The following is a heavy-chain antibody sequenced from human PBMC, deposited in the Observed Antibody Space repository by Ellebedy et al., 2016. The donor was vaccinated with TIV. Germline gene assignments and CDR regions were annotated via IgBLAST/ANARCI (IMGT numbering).Heavy chain of an antibody. J-gene: IGHJ4*02. CDR3: ATDEGIY. Sequence: PGGSLRLSCAASGFAFSSYALHWVRQAPGKGLEWVAVIANDESGRHYADSVKGRFTISSDNSKNTLDLQMNSLRVEDTAVYYCATDEGIYWGQGTLVTVSS. V-gene: IGHV3-30*03. D-gene: IGHD3-10*01. CDR2: IANDESGR. CDR1: GFAFSSYA.